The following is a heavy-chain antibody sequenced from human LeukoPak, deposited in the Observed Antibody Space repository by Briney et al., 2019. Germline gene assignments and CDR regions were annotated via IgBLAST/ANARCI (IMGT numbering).Heavy chain of an antibody. V-gene: IGHV5-51*01. CDR2: IYPGDSDT. Sequence: GESLKISCKGSGYSFTSYWIGWVRQLPGKGLEWMGIIYPGDSDTRYSPSFQGQVTISADKSISTAYLQWSSLKASDTAMYYCARHPSSGWYRGHWFDPWGQGTLVTVSS. CDR3: ARHPSSGWYRGHWFDP. J-gene: IGHJ5*02. D-gene: IGHD6-19*01. CDR1: GYSFTSYW.